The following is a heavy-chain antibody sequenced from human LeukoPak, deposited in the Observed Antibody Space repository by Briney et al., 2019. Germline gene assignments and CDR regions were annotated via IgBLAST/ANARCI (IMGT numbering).Heavy chain of an antibody. CDR1: GGSFSGYY. CDR3: ARGWFFSRFGEFSPSYFDY. CDR2: INHSGST. J-gene: IGHJ4*02. V-gene: IGHV4-34*01. Sequence: SETLSLTCAVYGGSFSGYYWSWIRQPPGKGLEWIGEINHSGSTNYNPSLKSRVTISVDTSKNQFSLKLSSVTAADTAVYYCARGWFFSRFGEFSPSYFDYWGQGTLVTVSS. D-gene: IGHD3-10*01.